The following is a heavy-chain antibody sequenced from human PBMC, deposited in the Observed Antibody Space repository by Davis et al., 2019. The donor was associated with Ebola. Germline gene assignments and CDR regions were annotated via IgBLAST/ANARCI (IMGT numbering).Heavy chain of an antibody. J-gene: IGHJ6*02. CDR2: ISGSGGST. CDR3: AKWSIAVAGTSDYYYYYGMDV. CDR1: GFTVSSNY. D-gene: IGHD6-19*01. V-gene: IGHV3-23*01. Sequence: PGWSLRLSCAASGFTVSSNYMSWVRQAPGKGLEWVSAISGSGGSTYYADSVKGRFTISRDNSKNTLYLQMNSLRAEDTAVYYCAKWSIAVAGTSDYYYYYGMDVWGQGTTVTVSS.